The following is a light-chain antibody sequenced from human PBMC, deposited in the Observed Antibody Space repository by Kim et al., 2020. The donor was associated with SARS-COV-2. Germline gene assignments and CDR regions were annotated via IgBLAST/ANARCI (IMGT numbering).Light chain of an antibody. J-gene: IGLJ1*01. Sequence: QRVTDYCSGSASNIGACYDVHWYQQRPATAPKLLIYGNSNRPSGVPDRFSGSKSGTSASLAITGLQAEDEADYYCQSFDSSLSGYVFGTGTKVTVL. CDR1: ASNIGACYD. V-gene: IGLV1-40*01. CDR2: GNS. CDR3: QSFDSSLSGYV.